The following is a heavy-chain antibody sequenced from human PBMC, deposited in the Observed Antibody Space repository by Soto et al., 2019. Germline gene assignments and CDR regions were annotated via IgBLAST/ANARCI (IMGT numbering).Heavy chain of an antibody. D-gene: IGHD6-13*01. V-gene: IGHV4-30-4*01. CDR1: GGSISSGDYY. J-gene: IGHJ4*02. CDR3: AGNPGIAAVAFDY. CDR2: IYYSGST. Sequence: SETLSLTCTVSGGSISSGDYYWSWIRQPPGKGLEWIGYIYYSGSTYYNPSLKSRVTISVDTSKNQFSLKLSSVTAADTAVYYCAGNPGIAAVAFDYWGQGTLVTVSS.